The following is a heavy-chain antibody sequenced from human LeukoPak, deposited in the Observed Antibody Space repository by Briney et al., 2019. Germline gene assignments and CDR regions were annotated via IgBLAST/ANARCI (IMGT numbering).Heavy chain of an antibody. CDR1: GGSISSYY. D-gene: IGHD6-19*01. CDR3: ARGRTVAGFDY. Sequence: SETLSLTCTVSGGSISSYYWSWIRQPPGKGLEWIGYIYYSGSTNYNPSLKSRVTISVDTSKNQFSLNLSSVTAADTAMYYCARGRTVAGFDYWGQGTLVTVSS. J-gene: IGHJ4*02. CDR2: IYYSGST. V-gene: IGHV4-59*08.